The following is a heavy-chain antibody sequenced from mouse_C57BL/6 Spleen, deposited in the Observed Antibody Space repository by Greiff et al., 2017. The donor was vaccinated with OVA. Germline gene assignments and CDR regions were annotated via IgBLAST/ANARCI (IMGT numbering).Heavy chain of an antibody. CDR2: ILPGSGST. Sequence: VQLQQSGAELMKPGASVKLSCKATGYTFTGYWIEWVKQRPGHGLEWIGEILPGSGSTNYNEKFKGKATFTADTSSNTAYMQLSSLTTEDSAIYYCARGTIGGYGSERDFDYWGQGTTLTVSS. J-gene: IGHJ2*01. CDR3: ARGTIGGYGSERDFDY. D-gene: IGHD1-1*01. V-gene: IGHV1-9*01. CDR1: GYTFTGYW.